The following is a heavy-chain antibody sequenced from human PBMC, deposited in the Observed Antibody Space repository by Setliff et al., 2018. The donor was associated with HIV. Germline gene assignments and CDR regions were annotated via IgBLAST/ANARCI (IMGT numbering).Heavy chain of an antibody. D-gene: IGHD4-17*01. CDR3: AKARVDGDYYYYYYMDV. CDR2: INQDGSEK. V-gene: IGHV3-7*01. J-gene: IGHJ6*03. Sequence: GGSLRLSCTASGFTFSSYWMSWVRQAPGKGLEWVANINQDGSEKYYADSVKGRFTISRDNSKNTLYLQMSSLRAEDTAVYYCAKARVDGDYYYYYYMDVWGKGTTVTVSS. CDR1: GFTFSSYW.